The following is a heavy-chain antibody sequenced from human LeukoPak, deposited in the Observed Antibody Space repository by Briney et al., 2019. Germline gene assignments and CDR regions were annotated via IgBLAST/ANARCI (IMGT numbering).Heavy chain of an antibody. Sequence: SETLSLTCTVSGGSISSYYWSWIRQPPGKGLEWIGYIYYSGSTNYNPSLKSRVTISVDTSKNQFSLKLSSVTAADTAVYYCATGYLLFQDYYDSSGYFDYWGQGTLVTVSS. CDR2: IYYSGST. CDR1: GGSISSYY. V-gene: IGHV4-59*01. J-gene: IGHJ4*02. CDR3: ATGYLLFQDYYDSSGYFDY. D-gene: IGHD3-22*01.